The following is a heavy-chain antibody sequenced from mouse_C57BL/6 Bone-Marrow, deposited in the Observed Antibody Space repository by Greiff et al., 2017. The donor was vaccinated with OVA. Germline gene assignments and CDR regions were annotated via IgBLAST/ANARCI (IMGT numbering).Heavy chain of an antibody. J-gene: IGHJ2*01. D-gene: IGHD2-5*01. CDR2: IDPSDSYT. V-gene: IGHV1-50*01. Sequence: QVQLQQPGAELVKPGASVKLSCKASGYTFTSYWMQWVKQRPGQGLEWIGEIDPSDSYTNYNQKFKGKATLTVDTSSSTAYMRLSSLTSEDSAVYYCATVTYYSNGWGQGTTLTVSS. CDR1: GYTFTSYW. CDR3: ATVTYYSNG.